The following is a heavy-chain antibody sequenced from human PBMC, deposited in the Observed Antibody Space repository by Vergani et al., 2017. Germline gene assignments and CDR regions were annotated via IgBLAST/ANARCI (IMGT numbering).Heavy chain of an antibody. D-gene: IGHD2-2*01. CDR1: GFTFSSYS. J-gene: IGHJ4*02. V-gene: IGHV3-48*04. CDR3: ASEFALGYCSSTSCYGLDY. Sequence: EVQLVESGGGLVQPGGSLRLSCAASGFTFSSYSMNWVRQAPGKGLGWVSYISSSSSTIYYADSVKGRFTISRDNAKNSLYRQLNSLRAEDTAVYYCASEFALGYCSSTSCYGLDYWGQGTLVTVSS. CDR2: ISSSSSTI.